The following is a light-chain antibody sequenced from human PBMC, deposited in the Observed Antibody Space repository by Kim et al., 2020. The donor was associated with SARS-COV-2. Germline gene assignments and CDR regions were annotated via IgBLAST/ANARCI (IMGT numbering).Light chain of an antibody. CDR3: AAWDDSVTGRV. V-gene: IGLV1-47*01. CDR2: NTN. Sequence: GQSVFLSCSGSSSNIGIIYVFWYQQFPGTAPRLLIYNTNQRPSGVPDRFSGSKSGTSASLAISGLRSEDEADYYCAAWDDSVTGRVFGGGTQLTVL. CDR1: SSNIGIIY. J-gene: IGLJ3*02.